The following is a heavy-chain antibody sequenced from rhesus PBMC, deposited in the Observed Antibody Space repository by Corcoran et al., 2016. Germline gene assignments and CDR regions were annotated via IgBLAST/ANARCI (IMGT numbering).Heavy chain of an antibody. Sequence: EVQRVKSGAEVKKPGGSVKISCKASGYTFIDYYLNWVLQDPGKGLEWRVPHEPTDCEAIHAQKFHDMVTITADTSTDTAYMELNSLRSEDTALYYCATAAFDYWGQGVPVTVSS. V-gene: IGHV1-111*02. CDR2: HEPTDCEA. J-gene: IGHJ4*01. CDR1: GYTFIDYY. CDR3: ATAAFDY.